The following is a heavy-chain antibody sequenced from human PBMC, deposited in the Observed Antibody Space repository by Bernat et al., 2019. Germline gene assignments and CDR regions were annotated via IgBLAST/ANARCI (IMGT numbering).Heavy chain of an antibody. D-gene: IGHD5-24*01. J-gene: IGHJ4*02. V-gene: IGHV3-30*02. Sequence: QVQLVESGGGVVQPGGSLRLSCAASGFTFSSYGMHWVRQAPGKGLEWVAFIRYDGSNKYYADSVKGRFTISRVNSKNTLYLQMNNLRAEDTAVYYCAKCQAERWLQLPTGAWGQGTLVTVSS. CDR1: GFTFSSYG. CDR2: IRYDGSNK. CDR3: AKCQAERWLQLPTGA.